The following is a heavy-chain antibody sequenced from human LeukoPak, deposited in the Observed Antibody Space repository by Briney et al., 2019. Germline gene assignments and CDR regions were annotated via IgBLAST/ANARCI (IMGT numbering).Heavy chain of an antibody. Sequence: GGSLRLSCAASGFTFSSYSMNWVRQAPGKGLDWVSSISSSSSSIYYADSVKGRFTISRDNAKNSLSLQMNSLRAEDTAVYYCAKGKGSGSPYYFDYWGQGTLVTVSS. J-gene: IGHJ4*02. CDR3: AKGKGSGSPYYFDY. V-gene: IGHV3-21*04. CDR2: ISSSSSSI. CDR1: GFTFSSYS. D-gene: IGHD3-10*01.